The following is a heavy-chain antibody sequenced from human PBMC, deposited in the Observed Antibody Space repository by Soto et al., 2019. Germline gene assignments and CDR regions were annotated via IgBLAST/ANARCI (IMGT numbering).Heavy chain of an antibody. CDR3: ARALWIAAAGGWFDP. CDR1: GGSFSGYY. CDR2: INHSGST. V-gene: IGHV4-34*02. J-gene: IGHJ5*02. Sequence: QVQLQQWGAGLLKPSETLSLTCAVYGGSFSGYYWSWVRQPPGKGLEWIGEINHSGSTNYNPSLKSRVTISVDTSKNQFSLKPSSVTAADTAVYYCARALWIAAAGGWFDPWGQGTPVTVSS. D-gene: IGHD6-13*01.